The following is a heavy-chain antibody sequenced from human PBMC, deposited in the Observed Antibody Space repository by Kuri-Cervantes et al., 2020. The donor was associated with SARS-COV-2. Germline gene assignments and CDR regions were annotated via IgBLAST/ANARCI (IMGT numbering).Heavy chain of an antibody. CDR2: INPNSGGT. V-gene: IGHV1-2*04. J-gene: IGHJ6*02. Sequence: ASVKVSCKASGYTFTGYYMHWVRQAPGQGLEWMGWINPNSGGTNYAQKFQGWVTVTRDTSISIAYMELSRLRSDDTAVYYCARDLDSSGYGYYYYGMDVWGQGTTVTVSS. CDR3: ARDLDSSGYGYYYYGMDV. CDR1: GYTFTGYY. D-gene: IGHD3-22*01.